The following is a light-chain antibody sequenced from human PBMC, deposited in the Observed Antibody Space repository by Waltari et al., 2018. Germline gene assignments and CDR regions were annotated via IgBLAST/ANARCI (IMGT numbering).Light chain of an antibody. Sequence: EIVLTPSPGTLPLSPGERATLPGRASQSVSSSYLAWYQQKPGQAPRLLIYGASSRATGIPDRFSGSGSGTDFTLTISRLEPEDFAVYYCQQYGSSPKIFTFGPGTKVDIK. J-gene: IGKJ3*01. CDR3: QQYGSSPKIFT. V-gene: IGKV3-20*01. CDR2: GAS. CDR1: QSVSSSY.